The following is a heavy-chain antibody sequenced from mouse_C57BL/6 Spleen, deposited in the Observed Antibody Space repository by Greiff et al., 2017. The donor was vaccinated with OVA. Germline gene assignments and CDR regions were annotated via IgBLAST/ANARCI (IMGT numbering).Heavy chain of an antibody. D-gene: IGHD1-1*01. CDR3: ASPGSSYVRAMDY. J-gene: IGHJ4*01. Sequence: VQLQESGAELVKPGASVKISCKASGYAFSSYWMNWVKQRPGKGLEWIGQIYPGDGDTNYNGKFKGKATLTADKSSSTAYMQLSSLTSEDSAVYFCASPGSSYVRAMDYWGQGTSVTVSS. CDR1: GYAFSSYW. V-gene: IGHV1-80*01. CDR2: IYPGDGDT.